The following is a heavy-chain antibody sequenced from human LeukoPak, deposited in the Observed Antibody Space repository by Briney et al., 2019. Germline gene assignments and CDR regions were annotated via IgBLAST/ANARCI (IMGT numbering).Heavy chain of an antibody. CDR1: GGSISSSSYY. CDR2: IYYSGST. J-gene: IGHJ4*02. D-gene: IGHD5-12*01. CDR3: AIVATIGGYFGY. Sequence: SETLSLTCTVSGGSISSSSYYWGWIRQPPGKGLEWIGSIYYSGSTYYNPSLESRVTISVDTSKNQFSLKLSSVTAADTAVYYCAIVATIGGYFGYWGQGTLVTVSS. V-gene: IGHV4-39*01.